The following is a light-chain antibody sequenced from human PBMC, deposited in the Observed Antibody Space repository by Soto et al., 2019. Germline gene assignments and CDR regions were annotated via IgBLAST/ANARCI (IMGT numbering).Light chain of an antibody. Sequence: QSALTQPPSASGSPGQSVTISCTGTSNDVGHSSFISWYQQHPGKGPKRIIYEVSKRPSGVPDRFSGSKSGNTASLSVSGLQDEDEADYFCNAQADNGKHVFGTGTKVTVL. CDR3: NAQADNGKHV. V-gene: IGLV2-8*01. J-gene: IGLJ1*01. CDR1: SNDVGHSSF. CDR2: EVS.